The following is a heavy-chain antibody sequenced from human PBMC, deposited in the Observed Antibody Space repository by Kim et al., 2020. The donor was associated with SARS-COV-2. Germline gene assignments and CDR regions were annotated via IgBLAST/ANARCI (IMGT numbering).Heavy chain of an antibody. J-gene: IGHJ4*02. V-gene: IGHV3-30*18. Sequence: GGSLRLSCAASGFTFSSYGMHWVRQAPGKGLEWVAVISYDGSNKYYADSVKGRFTISRDNSKNTLYLQMNSLRAEDTAVYYCAKGWELLIDYWGQGTLVTVSS. CDR3: AKGWELLIDY. CDR1: GFTFSSYG. D-gene: IGHD1-26*01. CDR2: ISYDGSNK.